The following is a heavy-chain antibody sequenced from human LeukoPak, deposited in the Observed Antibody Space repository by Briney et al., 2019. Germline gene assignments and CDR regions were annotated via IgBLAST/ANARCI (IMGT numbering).Heavy chain of an antibody. CDR2: IHASENT. Sequence: SETLSLPCTFSGGSINNFYWSWIRQPAGKGLEWIGRIHASENTNYNPSLKSRVTMSVDTSKNQFSLKLSSVTAADTAVYYCARGSNYYGSGSAYYYYMDVWGKGTTVTVSS. CDR1: GGSINNFY. V-gene: IGHV4-4*07. D-gene: IGHD3-10*01. CDR3: ARGSNYYGSGSAYYYYMDV. J-gene: IGHJ6*03.